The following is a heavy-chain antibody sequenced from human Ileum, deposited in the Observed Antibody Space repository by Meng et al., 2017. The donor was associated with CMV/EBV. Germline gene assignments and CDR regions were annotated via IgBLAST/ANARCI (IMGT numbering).Heavy chain of an antibody. V-gene: IGHV3-23*01. CDR3: AARVGPSGSYYFDS. Sequence: GESLKISCVASGFTFSTYAMTWVRQAPGKGLEWVSPIIGSGASTYYAGGSTYYANCVKGRFTTPRNNSKNTLYLQMNSLGVEDTALYCCAARVGPSGSYYFDSWGQGSLVTVSS. J-gene: IGHJ4*02. D-gene: IGHD3-10*01. CDR1: GFTFSTYA. CDR2: IIGSGAST.